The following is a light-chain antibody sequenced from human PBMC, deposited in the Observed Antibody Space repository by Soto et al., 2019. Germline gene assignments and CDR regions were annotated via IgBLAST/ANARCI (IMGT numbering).Light chain of an antibody. CDR1: QSVSSSY. CDR2: GAS. Sequence: EIVLTQSPGTLSLSPGERATLSCRASQSVSSSYLAWYQQKPGQAPRLLIYGASSRATGIPDRFSGSGSGSDVTLTISRLEPEDFAAYYCQQYGSSPNTFGQGTKLEIK. J-gene: IGKJ2*01. V-gene: IGKV3-20*01. CDR3: QQYGSSPNT.